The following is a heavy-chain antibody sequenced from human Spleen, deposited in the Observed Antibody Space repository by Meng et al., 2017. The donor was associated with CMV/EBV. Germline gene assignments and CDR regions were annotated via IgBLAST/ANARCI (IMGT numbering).Heavy chain of an antibody. Sequence: FTSCCGSWIRQTPGKGLGWIGEITHPGRATYNPSLQRRVTMSVDASNKRLSLNVTSVTAADTAVYYCARVATLAGTGAFDYWGQGMLVTVSS. J-gene: IGHJ4*02. V-gene: IGHV4-34*01. D-gene: IGHD6-19*01. CDR1: FTSCC. CDR3: ARVATLAGTGAFDY. CDR2: ITHPGRA.